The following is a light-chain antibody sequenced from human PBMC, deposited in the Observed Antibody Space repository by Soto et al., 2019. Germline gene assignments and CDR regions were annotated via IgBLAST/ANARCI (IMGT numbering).Light chain of an antibody. J-gene: IGLJ3*02. V-gene: IGLV2-14*01. CDR3: SSYTSSSPGV. CDR2: EVS. CDR1: SSDVGGYNY. Sequence: QSVLTQPASVSGSPGQSITISCTGTSSDVGGYNYVSWYQHHPGKAPKLMIYEVSNRPSGVSNRFSGSKSGNTASLTISGLQAEDEANYYCSSYTSSSPGVFGGGTKLTVL.